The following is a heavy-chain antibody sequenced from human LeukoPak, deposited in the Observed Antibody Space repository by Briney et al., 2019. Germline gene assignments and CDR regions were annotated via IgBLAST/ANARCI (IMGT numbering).Heavy chain of an antibody. CDR2: IYNSGSN. Sequence: PSETLSLTCTVSGGSISSDYWQWIRQPPGKGLEWIGYIYNSGSNNYNPSLKSRVTISVDTSKNQFSLKLSSVTAADTAVYYCARVQSGDWFDPWGQGTLVTVSS. CDR3: ARVQSGDWFDP. V-gene: IGHV4-59*08. CDR1: GGSISSDY. J-gene: IGHJ5*02. D-gene: IGHD3-10*01.